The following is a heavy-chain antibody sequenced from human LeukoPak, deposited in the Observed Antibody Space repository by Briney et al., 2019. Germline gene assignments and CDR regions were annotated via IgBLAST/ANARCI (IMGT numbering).Heavy chain of an antibody. Sequence: GASVKVSCKASGYTFTGYYMHWVRQAPGQGLEWMGWISAYQGNTKYAQRLQGRVTMTTDTSTRTAYMELRSLRSDDTAVYYCARVEQLQDHYYFYMDVWGKGTTVTVSS. V-gene: IGHV1-18*04. CDR1: GYTFTGYY. CDR2: ISAYQGNT. J-gene: IGHJ6*03. D-gene: IGHD6-19*01. CDR3: ARVEQLQDHYYFYMDV.